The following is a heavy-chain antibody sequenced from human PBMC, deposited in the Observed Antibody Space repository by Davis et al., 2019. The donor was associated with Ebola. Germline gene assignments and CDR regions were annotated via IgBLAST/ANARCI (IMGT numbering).Heavy chain of an antibody. Sequence: SETLSLTCTVSGGSVSSGSYYWSWIRQPPGKGLEWIGYIYYSGSTNYNPSLKSRVTISVDTSKNQFSLQLNSVTPEDTAVYYCARGRSWPLDSWGQGTLVTVSS. CDR1: GGSVSSGSYY. CDR2: IYYSGST. J-gene: IGHJ4*02. CDR3: ARGRSWPLDS. V-gene: IGHV4-61*01. D-gene: IGHD6-13*01.